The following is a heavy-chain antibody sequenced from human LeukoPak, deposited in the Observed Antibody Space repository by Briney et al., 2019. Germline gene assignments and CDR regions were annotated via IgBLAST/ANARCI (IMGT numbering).Heavy chain of an antibody. D-gene: IGHD5-24*01. J-gene: IGHJ3*02. CDR3: AREAREGHVFDI. CDR2: IHYSGST. CDR1: GGSISSYY. V-gene: IGHV4-59*01. Sequence: SETLSLTCTVSGGSISSYYWSWIRQPPGKGPEWIGYIHYSGSTNYNPSLKSRVTISVDTSKNQFSLKLRSVTAADTAVYYCAREAREGHVFDIWGQGTMVTVSS.